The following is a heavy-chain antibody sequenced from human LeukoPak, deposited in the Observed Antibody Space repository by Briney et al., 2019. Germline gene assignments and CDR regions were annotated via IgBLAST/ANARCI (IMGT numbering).Heavy chain of an antibody. J-gene: IGHJ3*02. V-gene: IGHV3-21*01. CDR1: GFTFSSYS. CDR2: ISSSSSYI. CDR3: ARDRPADSSGLYYEGAFDI. Sequence: LGGSLRLSCAASGFTFSSYSMNWVRQAPGKGLEWVSSISSSSSYIYYADSVKGRFTISRDNAKNSLYLQMNSLRAEDTAVYYCARDRPADSSGLYYEGAFDIWGQGTMVTVSS. D-gene: IGHD3-22*01.